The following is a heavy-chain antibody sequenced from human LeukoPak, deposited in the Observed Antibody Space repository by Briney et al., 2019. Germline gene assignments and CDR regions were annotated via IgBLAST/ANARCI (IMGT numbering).Heavy chain of an antibody. Sequence: SETLSLTCTVSGGSISSGAYYRSWIRQHPGKGLEWIGYIYYIGTTYYNPSLKSRVSISEDTSKNQFSLKLSSVTAADTAVYYCARDTGMGYYDSSGYYSDAFDIWGQGTMVTVSS. CDR1: GGSISSGAYY. CDR3: ARDTGMGYYDSSGYYSDAFDI. J-gene: IGHJ3*02. CDR2: IYYIGTT. D-gene: IGHD3-22*01. V-gene: IGHV4-31*03.